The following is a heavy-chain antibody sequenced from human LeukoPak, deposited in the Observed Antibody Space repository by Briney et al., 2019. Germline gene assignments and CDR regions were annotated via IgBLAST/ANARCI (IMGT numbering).Heavy chain of an antibody. J-gene: IGHJ4*02. D-gene: IGHD2-2*01. V-gene: IGHV4-61*02. CDR2: IYTSGST. CDR3: AREDARSVPTAISPLDY. CDR1: GGSISSGSYY. Sequence: SETLSLTCTVSGGSISSGSYYWSWIRQPAGRGLEWIGRIYTSGSTNYNPSLKSRLTISLDTSLNRFSLKLSSVIAADTAIYYCAREDARSVPTAISPLDYWGQGTLVTVSS.